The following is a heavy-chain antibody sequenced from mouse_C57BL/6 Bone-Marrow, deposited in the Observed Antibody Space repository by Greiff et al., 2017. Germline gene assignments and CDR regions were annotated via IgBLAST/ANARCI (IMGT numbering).Heavy chain of an antibody. CDR1: GFSFNTYA. Sequence: EVKLQESGGGLVQPKGSLKLSCAASGFSFNTYAMNWVRQAPGKGLAWVARIRSKSNNYATYYADSVKDRFTISRDDSESMLYLQMNNLKTEDTDMYYCVSPYDYDSAMDYWGQGTSVTVSS. D-gene: IGHD2-4*01. V-gene: IGHV10-1*01. CDR2: IRSKSNNYAT. CDR3: VSPYDYDSAMDY. J-gene: IGHJ4*01.